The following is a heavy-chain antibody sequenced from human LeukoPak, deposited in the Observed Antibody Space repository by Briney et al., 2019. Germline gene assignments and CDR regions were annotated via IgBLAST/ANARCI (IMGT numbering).Heavy chain of an antibody. V-gene: IGHV1-2*02. CDR2: INPNSGGT. D-gene: IGHD3-22*01. Sequence: ASVKVSCKASGYTFTGYYMHWVRHAPGQGLEWMVWINPNSGGTNYAQKFQGRVTMTRDTSISTAYMELSRLRSDDTAVYYCAREPYYYDSSGYSYYFDYWGQGTLVTVSS. CDR1: GYTFTGYY. CDR3: AREPYYYDSSGYSYYFDY. J-gene: IGHJ4*02.